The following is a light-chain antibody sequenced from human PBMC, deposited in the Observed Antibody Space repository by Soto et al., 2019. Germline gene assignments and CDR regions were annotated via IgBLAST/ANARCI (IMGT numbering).Light chain of an antibody. Sequence: QSVLTQAPSASATPVQRVIISCSGSSSDVGRNYVHWYPHFPGTAPKLLIYRNDERPSGVPDRFSGSKSGTSASLAISGLRSEDEADYYCAAWDDRLSAWVFGGGTKVTVL. V-gene: IGLV1-47*01. CDR2: RND. J-gene: IGLJ3*02. CDR1: SSDVGRNY. CDR3: AAWDDRLSAWV.